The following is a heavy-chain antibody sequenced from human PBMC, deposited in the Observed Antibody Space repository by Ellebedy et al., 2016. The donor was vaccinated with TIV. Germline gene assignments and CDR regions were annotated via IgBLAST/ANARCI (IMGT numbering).Heavy chain of an antibody. D-gene: IGHD3-10*02. Sequence: MPSETLSLTCNVSGGSITNYYWSWIRQPPGRDLEWIGYVYYSGATNHNPSLTGRVRISLDTSKSQFSLELTSVTAADTAVYFCAKGVRYFDLWGPGTLVTVSS. V-gene: IGHV4-59*08. CDR2: VYYSGAT. J-gene: IGHJ2*01. CDR1: GGSITNYY. CDR3: AKGVRYFDL.